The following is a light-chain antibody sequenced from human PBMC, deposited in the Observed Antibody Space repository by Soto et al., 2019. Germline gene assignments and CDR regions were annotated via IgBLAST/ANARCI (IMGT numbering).Light chain of an antibody. CDR2: RAS. CDR3: HQYVTSPRT. J-gene: IGKJ1*01. CDR1: QSVAGGY. Sequence: EIVLAQSPGTLSLSPGERATLSCRASQSVAGGYLAWYQHKAGQAPRLLFFRASTRATGVPDRFSGGGSGTDFTLTISRLEPEDFAMYYCHQYVTSPRTFGQGTKVDIK. V-gene: IGKV3-20*01.